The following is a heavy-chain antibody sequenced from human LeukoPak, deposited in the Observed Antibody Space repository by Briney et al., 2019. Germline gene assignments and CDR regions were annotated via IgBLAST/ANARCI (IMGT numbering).Heavy chain of an antibody. CDR3: ARGLIAAAKRKIDAFDI. V-gene: IGHV3-21*01. J-gene: IGHJ3*02. Sequence: GGSLRLSCAASGFIFSSYSINWVRQAPGKGLEWVSSISSSSSYIYYADSVKGRFTISRDNAKNSLYLQMNSLRAEDTAVYYCARGLIAAAKRKIDAFDIWGQGTMVTVSS. CDR2: ISSSSSYI. CDR1: GFIFSSYS. D-gene: IGHD6-13*01.